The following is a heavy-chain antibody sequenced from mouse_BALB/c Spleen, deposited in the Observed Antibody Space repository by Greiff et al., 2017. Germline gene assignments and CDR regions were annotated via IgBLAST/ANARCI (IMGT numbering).Heavy chain of an antibody. CDR3: ARMRGPSDGGYYFDY. CDR2: IWSGGST. Sequence: QVQLQQSGPGLVQPSQSLSITCTVSGFSLTSYGVHWVRQSPGKGLEWLGVIWSGGSTDYNAAFISRLSISKDNSKSQVFFKMNSLQANDTAIYYCARMRGPSDGGYYFDYWGQGTTLTVSS. V-gene: IGHV2-2*02. CDR1: GFSLTSYG. J-gene: IGHJ2*01.